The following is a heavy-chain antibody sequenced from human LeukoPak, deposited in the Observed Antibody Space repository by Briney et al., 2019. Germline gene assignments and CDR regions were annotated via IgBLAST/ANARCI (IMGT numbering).Heavy chain of an antibody. CDR3: ARHWYYFDY. V-gene: IGHV4-59*08. J-gene: IGHJ4*02. CDR2: TYYSGST. Sequence: SETLSLTCTVSGGSISSYYWSWIRQPPGKGLEWIGYTYYSGSTNYNPSLKSRVTISVDTSKNQFSLKLSSVTAADTAVYYCARHWYYFDYWGQGTLVTVSS. CDR1: GGSISSYY.